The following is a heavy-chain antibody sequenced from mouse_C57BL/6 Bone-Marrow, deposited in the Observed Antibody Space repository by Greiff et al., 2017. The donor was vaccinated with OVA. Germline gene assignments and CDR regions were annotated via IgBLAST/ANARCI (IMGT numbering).Heavy chain of an antibody. V-gene: IGHV1-55*01. J-gene: IGHJ1*03. CDR3: ARSNYGSSYWYFGV. Sequence: QVQLQQPGAELVKPGASVKMSCKASGYTFTSYWITWVKQRPGQGLEWIGDIYPGSGSTNYNEKFKSKATLTVDTSSSTAYMQLSSLTSEDSAVYDGARSNYGSSYWYFGVWGTGTTVTVSS. D-gene: IGHD1-1*01. CDR1: GYTFTSYW. CDR2: IYPGSGST.